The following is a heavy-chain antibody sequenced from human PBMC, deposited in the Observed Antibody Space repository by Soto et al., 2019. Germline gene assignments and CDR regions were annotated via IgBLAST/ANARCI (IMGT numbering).Heavy chain of an antibody. J-gene: IGHJ3*02. D-gene: IGHD3-22*01. CDR2: IYQSGST. CDR1: GGSLSSSAYS. CDR3: ARELLFYDSDGFSWDDAFDI. V-gene: IGHV4-30-2*01. Sequence: SETLSLTCAVSGGSLSSSAYSWSWIRQPPGKGLEWIGFIYQSGSTYYNPSLKSRVTMSLDRPKNQFSLKLSSVTAADTAVYYCARELLFYDSDGFSWDDAFDIWGQGTMVT.